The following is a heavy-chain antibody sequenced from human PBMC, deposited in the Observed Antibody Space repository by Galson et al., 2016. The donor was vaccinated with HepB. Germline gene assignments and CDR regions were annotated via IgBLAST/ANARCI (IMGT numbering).Heavy chain of an antibody. CDR3: AKDGRIYCSRASCHDHFHY. J-gene: IGHJ4*02. Sequence: SLRLSCAASGFTFSSYGMHWVRQAPGKGLERVAFISYDGSNKKYADSVKGRFTISRDNSKKTLYLQMNSLRAEDTAVYYCAKDGRIYCSRASCHDHFHYWGQGTLVTVSS. D-gene: IGHD2-2*01. V-gene: IGHV3-30*18. CDR2: ISYDGSNK. CDR1: GFTFSSYG.